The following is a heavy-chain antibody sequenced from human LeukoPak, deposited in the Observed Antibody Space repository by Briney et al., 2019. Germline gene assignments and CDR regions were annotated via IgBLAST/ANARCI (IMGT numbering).Heavy chain of an antibody. CDR3: ARDTGIAAAGFDP. V-gene: IGHV1-3*01. CDR1: GYTFTSYA. CDR2: INAGNGNT. D-gene: IGHD6-13*01. J-gene: IGHJ5*02. Sequence: ASVKVSCKASGYTFTSYAMHWVRQAPGQRLEWMGWINAGNGNTKYSQKFQGRVTITRDTSASTAYMELSSLRSEDTAVYYCARDTGIAAAGFDPWGQGTLVTVSS.